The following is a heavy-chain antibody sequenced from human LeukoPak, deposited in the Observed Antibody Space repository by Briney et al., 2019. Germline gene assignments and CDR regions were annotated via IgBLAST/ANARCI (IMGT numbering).Heavy chain of an antibody. V-gene: IGHV3-48*01. CDR2: ISRDSGIK. D-gene: IGHD2-15*01. CDR3: VRDNPRCCGVVPANIDDY. CDR1: GFTVSSNY. Sequence: GGSLRLSCAASGFTVSSNYMSWVRQAPGKGLEWIAYISRDSGIKYYADSVRGRFTISRDNAKSSLYLQMHSLRAEDTAVYYCVRDNPRCCGVVPANIDDYWGQGTLVTVSS. J-gene: IGHJ4*02.